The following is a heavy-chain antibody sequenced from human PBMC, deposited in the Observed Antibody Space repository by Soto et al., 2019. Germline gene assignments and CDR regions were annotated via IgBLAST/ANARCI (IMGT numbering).Heavy chain of an antibody. CDR3: ATSFSSGSYSYDMDV. Sequence: ASVKVSCKVSGYTLTELSMHWVRQAPGKGLEWMGGFDPEDGETIYAQKFQGRVTMTEDTSTDTAYMELSSLRSEDTAVYYCATSFSSGSYSYDMDVWGQGTTVTVSS. J-gene: IGHJ6*02. V-gene: IGHV1-24*01. D-gene: IGHD3-10*01. CDR2: FDPEDGET. CDR1: GYTLTELS.